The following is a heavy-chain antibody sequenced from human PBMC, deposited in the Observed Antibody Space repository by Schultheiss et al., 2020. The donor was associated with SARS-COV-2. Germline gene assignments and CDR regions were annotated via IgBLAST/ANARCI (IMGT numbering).Heavy chain of an antibody. D-gene: IGHD6-19*01. J-gene: IGHJ2*01. Sequence: SETLSLTCTVSSGSISGYYWSWIRQPPGKGLEWIGEINHSGSTNYNPSLKSRVTISVDTSKNQFSLKLSSVTAADTAVYYCARGEQWPNRYFDLWGRGTLVTVSS. CDR3: ARGEQWPNRYFDL. V-gene: IGHV4-34*01. CDR1: SGSISGYY. CDR2: INHSGST.